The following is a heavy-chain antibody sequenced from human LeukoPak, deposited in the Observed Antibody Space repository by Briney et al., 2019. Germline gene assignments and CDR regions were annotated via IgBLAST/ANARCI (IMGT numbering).Heavy chain of an antibody. D-gene: IGHD3-22*01. V-gene: IGHV4-59*08. CDR2: IYYSGST. Sequence: MSSETLSLPCTVPGGSISSYYWSWIRQPPGKGLEWIGYIYYSGSTNYNPSLKSRVTISVDTPNNQFSVEWSSVTAADTAVYYCARSRNYYDSSGYNFDAFDIWGQGTMVTVSS. CDR1: GGSISSYY. CDR3: ARSRNYYDSSGYNFDAFDI. J-gene: IGHJ3*02.